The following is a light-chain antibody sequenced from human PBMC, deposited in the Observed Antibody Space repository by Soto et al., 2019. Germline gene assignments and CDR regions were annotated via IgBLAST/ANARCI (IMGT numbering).Light chain of an antibody. CDR3: MQYQQSPPT. J-gene: IGKJ1*01. CDR2: FGS. Sequence: DIVMTQSPLSLPVTPGEPASISCSSSQSLLQSNGYNYLDWYLQKPGQSPQLLIYFGSYRASGVPDRFSGSGSGTDFTLKIRRVEAEDVGVYYCMQYQQSPPTFGLGTKVEI. CDR1: QSLLQSNGYNY. V-gene: IGKV2-28*01.